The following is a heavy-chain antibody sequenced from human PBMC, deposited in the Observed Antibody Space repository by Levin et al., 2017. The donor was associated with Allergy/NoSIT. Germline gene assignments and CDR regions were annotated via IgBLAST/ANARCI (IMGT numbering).Heavy chain of an antibody. CDR1: GISVSSNY. Sequence: GGSLRLSCAASGISVSSNYMNWVRRAPGRGLEWVSIIYTGGSTYYADSVKGRFSISRDNSRNTLYLQMNSLTVEDTAVYYCAREGVRGTLNWFDPWGQGTLVNVSS. D-gene: IGHD3-10*01. CDR3: AREGVRGTLNWFDP. J-gene: IGHJ5*02. V-gene: IGHV3-66*01. CDR2: IYTGGST.